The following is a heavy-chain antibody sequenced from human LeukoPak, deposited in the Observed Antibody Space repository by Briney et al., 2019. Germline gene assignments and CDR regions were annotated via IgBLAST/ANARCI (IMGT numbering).Heavy chain of an antibody. J-gene: IGHJ4*02. D-gene: IGHD2-2*01. CDR2: VYTSGST. Sequence: PSETLSLTCTVSGGSISSGSYYWSWIRQPAGKGLEWIGRVYTSGSTNYNPSLKSRVTISVDTSKNQFSLKLSSVTAADTAVYYCARHVSSIVVVPAAIDYWGQGTLVTVSS. CDR1: GGSISSGSYY. CDR3: ARHVSSIVVVPAAIDY. V-gene: IGHV4-61*02.